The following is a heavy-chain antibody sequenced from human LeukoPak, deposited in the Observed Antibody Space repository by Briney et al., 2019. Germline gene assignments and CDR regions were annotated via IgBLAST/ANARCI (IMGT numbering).Heavy chain of an antibody. CDR2: ISPNSGGT. J-gene: IGHJ4*02. CDR1: GYTFTGYY. V-gene: IGHV1-2*02. CDR3: ARYCSSPSCYHKDY. D-gene: IGHD2-2*01. Sequence: ASVKVSCKASGYTFTGYYMHWVRQAPGQGLEWMGWISPNSGGTNYAQKFQGRVTMTRDTSISTAYMELSRLRSDDTAVYYCARYCSSPSCYHKDYWGQGTLVTVSS.